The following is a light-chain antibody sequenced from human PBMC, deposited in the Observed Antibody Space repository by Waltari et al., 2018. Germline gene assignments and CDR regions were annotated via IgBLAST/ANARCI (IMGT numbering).Light chain of an antibody. CDR3: AVWDVRLSAPV. V-gene: IGLV1-44*01. Sequence: QSVLTQPPSASGTPGQRVTISCSGSSSNIGSKNVNWYQQVPRTAPKLRIFTHDQPPSAVTDRFSGAKSCTSASLAISVLQSDVEAVYYCAVWDVRLSAPVFGGGTKVTVL. CDR2: THD. J-gene: IGLJ3*02. CDR1: SSNIGSKN.